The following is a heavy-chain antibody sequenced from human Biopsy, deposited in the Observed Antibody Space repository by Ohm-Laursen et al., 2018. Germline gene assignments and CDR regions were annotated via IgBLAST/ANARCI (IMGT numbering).Heavy chain of an antibody. CDR1: GYTFTNYD. D-gene: IGHD6-13*01. CDR3: AREPFGQQLGPFDY. Sequence: ASVKVSCKPSGYTFTNYDINWVRQAPGQGPEWMGWVNPNSGNTGYAQKFQGRVAMTRSTSISTAYMELSSLTSEDTAVYYCAREPFGQQLGPFDYWGQGALVIVSS. V-gene: IGHV1-8*01. J-gene: IGHJ4*02. CDR2: VNPNSGNT.